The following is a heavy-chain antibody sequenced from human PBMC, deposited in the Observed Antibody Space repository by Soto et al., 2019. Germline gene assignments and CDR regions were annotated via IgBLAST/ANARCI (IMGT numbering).Heavy chain of an antibody. V-gene: IGHV3-49*03. CDR1: GFTFGDYA. CDR2: IRSKAYGGTT. CDR3: TRDQSGFTFGGVIGAY. J-gene: IGHJ4*02. D-gene: IGHD3-16*02. Sequence: EVQLVESGGGLVQPGRSLRLSCTASGFTFGDYAMSWFRQAPGKGLEWVGFIRSKAYGGTTEYAASVKGRFTISRDDSKSIAYLQMNSLKTEDTAVYYCTRDQSGFTFGGVIGAYWGQGTLVTVSS.